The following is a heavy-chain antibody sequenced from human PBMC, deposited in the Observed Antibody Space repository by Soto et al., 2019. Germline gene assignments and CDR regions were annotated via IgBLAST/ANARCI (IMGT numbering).Heavy chain of an antibody. CDR3: TDFGGKPSP. V-gene: IGHV1-69*12. J-gene: IGHJ5*02. Sequence: QVQLVQSGAEVKKPGSSVKVSCRASGGTFSSYTISWVRQAPGQGLEWMGGIVPVFRTAHYGQKFQGRVTITADESTTTAYMELSSLRSEDTAMYCPTDFGGKPSPWGQGTLVTVSS. CDR2: IVPVFRTA. D-gene: IGHD4-17*01. CDR1: GGTFSSYT.